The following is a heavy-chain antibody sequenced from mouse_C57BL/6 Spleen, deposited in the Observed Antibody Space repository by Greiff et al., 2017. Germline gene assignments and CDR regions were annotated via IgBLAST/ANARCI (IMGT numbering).Heavy chain of an antibody. V-gene: IGHV14-4*01. J-gene: IGHJ3*01. CDR1: GFNIKDDY. CDR3: TVPCAY. D-gene: IGHD5-1*01. Sequence: EVQRVESGAELVRPGASVKLSCTASGFNIKDDYMHWVKQRPEQGLEWIGWIDPENGDTEYASKFQGKATITADTSSNTAYLQLSSLTSEDTAVYYCTVPCAYWGQGTLVTVSA. CDR2: IDPENGDT.